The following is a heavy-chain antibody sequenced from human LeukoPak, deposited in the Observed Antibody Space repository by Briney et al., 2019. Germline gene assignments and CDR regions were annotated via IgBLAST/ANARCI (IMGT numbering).Heavy chain of an antibody. CDR3: ARDLRFYDY. V-gene: IGHV3-7*01. Sequence: GGSLRLFCAASGFTFSRCWMSWVRRAPGKGLEWVANIKQDGSEKYYVDSVKGRFTISRDNAKSSLYLQMNSLRDEDTAVYYCARDLRFYDYWGQGTLVTVSS. J-gene: IGHJ4*02. CDR1: GFTFSRCW. CDR2: IKQDGSEK. D-gene: IGHD3-3*01.